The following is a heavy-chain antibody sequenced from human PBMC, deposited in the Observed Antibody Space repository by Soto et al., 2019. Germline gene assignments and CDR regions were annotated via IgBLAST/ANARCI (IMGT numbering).Heavy chain of an antibody. J-gene: IGHJ4*02. CDR2: ISSTSNTI. D-gene: IGHD2-15*01. V-gene: IGHV3-48*04. Sequence: GGSLRLSCAASGFTFSNYNMNWVHQAPGKGLEWVSYISSTSNTIYYADSVRGRFTISRDNIKNSLFLQMNSLRPEDSAVYYCAKDIASGGQYYFDSWGPGALVTVSS. CDR3: AKDIASGGQYYFDS. CDR1: GFTFSNYN.